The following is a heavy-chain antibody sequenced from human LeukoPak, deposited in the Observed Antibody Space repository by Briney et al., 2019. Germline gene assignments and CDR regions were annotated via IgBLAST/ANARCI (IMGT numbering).Heavy chain of an antibody. Sequence: GGSLRLSCAASGFTISNYYMSWVRQAPGKGLEWVSAISGSGGSTYYADSVKGRFTISRDNSKNTLYLQMNSLRAEDTAVYYCAKDPYYYGSGSYYSYWGQGTLVTVSS. CDR1: GFTISNYY. V-gene: IGHV3-23*01. CDR2: ISGSGGST. D-gene: IGHD3-10*01. CDR3: AKDPYYYGSGSYYSY. J-gene: IGHJ4*02.